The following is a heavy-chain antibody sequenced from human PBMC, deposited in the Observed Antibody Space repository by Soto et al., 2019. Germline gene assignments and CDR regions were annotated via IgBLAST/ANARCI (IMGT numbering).Heavy chain of an antibody. CDR2: ISSSSGTT. J-gene: IGHJ4*02. CDR1: GFTFSSYN. CDR3: ARVAAGVSGADY. D-gene: IGHD2-8*02. V-gene: IGHV3-48*02. Sequence: GGSVRLSCAASGFTFSSYNMIWVRQAPGKGLESISYISSSSGTTLYGDSVQGRFTISRDNAKNSLYLQVDSLRDEDTAVYYCARVAAGVSGADYWGKGTLVTVPS.